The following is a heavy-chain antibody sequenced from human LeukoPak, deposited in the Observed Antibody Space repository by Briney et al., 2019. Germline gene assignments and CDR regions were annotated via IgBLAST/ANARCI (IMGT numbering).Heavy chain of an antibody. CDR3: ARMSFRGGSLGYYFDY. Sequence: TSETLSLTCAVYGGSFSGYYWSWIRQPAGKGLEWIGRFYPTGSTNYNPSLKSRVTISVDTSKNQFSLKLSSVTAADTAVYYCARMSFRGGSLGYYFDYWGQGTLVTVSS. J-gene: IGHJ4*02. D-gene: IGHD2-15*01. CDR1: GGSFSGYY. V-gene: IGHV4-59*10. CDR2: FYPTGST.